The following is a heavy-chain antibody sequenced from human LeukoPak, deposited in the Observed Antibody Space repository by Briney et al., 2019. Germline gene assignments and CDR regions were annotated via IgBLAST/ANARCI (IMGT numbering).Heavy chain of an antibody. Sequence: PGGSLRLFCAASGFTFRSFAMSWVRQPPGKGLEWIGEIYHSGSTNYNPSLKSRATISVDKSKNQFSLKLSSVTAADTAVYYCAREGVAGTNHDYWGQGTLVTVSS. V-gene: IGHV4-4*02. J-gene: IGHJ4*02. D-gene: IGHD6-19*01. CDR3: AREGVAGTNHDY. CDR2: IYHSGST. CDR1: GFTFRSFAM.